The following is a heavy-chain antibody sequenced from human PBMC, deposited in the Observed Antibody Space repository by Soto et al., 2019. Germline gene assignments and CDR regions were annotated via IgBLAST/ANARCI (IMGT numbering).Heavy chain of an antibody. D-gene: IGHD6-19*01. CDR3: AKGAVAGTPTSYYYCGMDV. CDR1: GGTFRTYA. J-gene: IGHJ6*02. CDR2: IIPIFGTV. V-gene: IGHV1-69*12. Sequence: QVQLLQSGAEVKKPGSSVRVSCEASGGTFRTYAISWVRQAPGQGLEWMGEIIPIFGTVNYAQKFQGRVTITADESTTTVYMDLRSLRSEDTAVYYCAKGAVAGTPTSYYYCGMDVWGQGTKVTVSS.